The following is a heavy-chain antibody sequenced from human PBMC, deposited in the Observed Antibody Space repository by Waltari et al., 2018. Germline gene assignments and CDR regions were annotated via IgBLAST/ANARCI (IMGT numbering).Heavy chain of an antibody. D-gene: IGHD6-13*01. CDR3: ARVGSSSWYNAFDI. Sequence: EVQLVESGGGLVQPGGSLRLSCAASGFTFSSYAMHWVRQAPGKGLEYVSAISSNGGSTYYADSVKGRFTISRDNSKNTLYLQMGSLRAEDMAVYYCARVGSSSWYNAFDIWGQGTMVTVSS. V-gene: IGHV3-64*07. CDR1: GFTFSSYA. CDR2: ISSNGGST. J-gene: IGHJ3*02.